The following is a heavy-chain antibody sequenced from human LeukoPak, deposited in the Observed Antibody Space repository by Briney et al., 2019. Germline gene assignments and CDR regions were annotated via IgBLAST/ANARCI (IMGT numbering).Heavy chain of an antibody. CDR3: ARDTY. V-gene: IGHV3-66*01. CDR2: IYSGGST. CDR1: GFTFSNAW. J-gene: IGHJ4*02. Sequence: HPGGSLRLSCAASGFTFSNAWMSWVRQAPGKGLEWVSVIYSGGSTYYADSVKGRFTISRDNAKNSLYLQMNSLRAEETAGYYCARDTYWGQGTLVTVSS.